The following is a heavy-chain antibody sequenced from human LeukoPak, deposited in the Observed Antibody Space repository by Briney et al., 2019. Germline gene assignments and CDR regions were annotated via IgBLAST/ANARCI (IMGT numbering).Heavy chain of an antibody. CDR3: ARGTAYYYGMDV. CDR1: GFTFNNYA. V-gene: IGHV3-30*01. CDR2: MSSNGNSR. D-gene: IGHD5-18*01. Sequence: PGGSLRPSCAASGFTFNNYAMHWVRQAPGKGLEWVTIMSSNGNSRFYANSVRGRFTVSRDSSNNTLYLQMNGLSAKDTAVYYCARGTAYYYGMDVWGQGTTVIVSS. J-gene: IGHJ6*02.